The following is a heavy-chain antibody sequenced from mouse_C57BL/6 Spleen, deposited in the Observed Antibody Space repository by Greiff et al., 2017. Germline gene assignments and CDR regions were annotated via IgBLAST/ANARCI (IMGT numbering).Heavy chain of an antibody. D-gene: IGHD2-12*01. J-gene: IGHJ4*01. V-gene: IGHV5-16*01. CDR1: GFTFSDYY. CDR3: ARAVTTPYDYAMDY. CDR2: INYDGSST. Sequence: DVHLVESEGGLVQPGSSMKLSCTASGFTFSDYYMAWVRQVPEKGLEWVANINYDGSSTYYLDSLKSRFIISRDNAKNILYLQMSSLKSEDTATYYCARAVTTPYDYAMDYWGQGTSVTVSS.